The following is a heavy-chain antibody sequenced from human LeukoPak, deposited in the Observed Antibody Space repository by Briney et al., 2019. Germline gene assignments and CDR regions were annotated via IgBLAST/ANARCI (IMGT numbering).Heavy chain of an antibody. V-gene: IGHV1-3*01. J-gene: IGHJ4*02. CDR2: INAGNGNT. D-gene: IGHD3-10*01. Sequence: GASVKVSCKASGYTFTSYAMHWVRQAPGQRLEWMGWINAGNGNTKYSQKFQGRVTITRDTSASTAYMELSSLRSEDTAVYYCARDRTRLTMVRGVTFDYWGQGTLVTVSS. CDR3: ARDRTRLTMVRGVTFDY. CDR1: GYTFTSYA.